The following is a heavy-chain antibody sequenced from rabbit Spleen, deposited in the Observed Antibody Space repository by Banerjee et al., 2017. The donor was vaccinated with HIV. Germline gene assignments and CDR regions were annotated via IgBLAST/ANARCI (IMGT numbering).Heavy chain of an antibody. J-gene: IGHJ6*01. CDR2: ISGGGSGFP. CDR3: AGVPGSSFSSYGMDL. CDR1: GFSFSSSDY. V-gene: IGHV1S40*01. Sequence: QSLEESGGDLVKPGASLTLTCTASGFSFSSSDYMCWVRQAQGKGLEWILCISGGGSGFPSPATWGKGRFPGPKTPSPTVTLQMPSLTVADPAPYFCAGVPGSSFSSYGMDLGGRGTSSPS. D-gene: IGHD8-1*01.